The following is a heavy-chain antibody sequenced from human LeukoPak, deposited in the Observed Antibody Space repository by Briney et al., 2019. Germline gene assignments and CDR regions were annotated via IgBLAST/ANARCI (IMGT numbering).Heavy chain of an antibody. J-gene: IGHJ6*04. CDR1: GFTFSSYA. Sequence: GGSLRLSCAASGFTFSSYAMSWVRQAPGKGLEWVSAISGSGGSTYYADSVKGRFTISRDNSKNTLYPQMNSLRAEDTAVYYCAKDPQYYDFWSGYVEEWGKGTTVTVSS. CDR3: AKDPQYYDFWSGYVEE. D-gene: IGHD3-3*01. V-gene: IGHV3-23*01. CDR2: ISGSGGST.